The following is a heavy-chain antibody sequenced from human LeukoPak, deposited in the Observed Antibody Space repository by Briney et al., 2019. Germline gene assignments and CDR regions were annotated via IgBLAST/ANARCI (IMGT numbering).Heavy chain of an antibody. CDR2: INPNSGGT. D-gene: IGHD3-10*01. V-gene: IGHV1-2*02. CDR3: ARSWFGELSHFDY. Sequence: GASVKVSCKASGYTFTSYDINWVRQATGQGLEWMGWINPNSGGTNYAQKFQGRVTMTRDTSISTAYMELSRLRSDDTAVYYCARSWFGELSHFDYWGQGTLVTVSS. J-gene: IGHJ4*02. CDR1: GYTFTSYD.